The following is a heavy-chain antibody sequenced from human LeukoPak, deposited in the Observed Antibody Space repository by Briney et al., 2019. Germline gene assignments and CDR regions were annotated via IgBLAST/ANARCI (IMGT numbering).Heavy chain of an antibody. Sequence: TSETLSLTCTVSGASINSGGYYWNWIRQLPGKGLVWIGYICYSGSTNYKPYLKSRVTLSVNTSKNQSSLRLSSVTAADTAVYYCARLVNYYDSSGYLDFFDYWGPGTLVTVSS. CDR3: ARLVNYYDSSGYLDFFDY. CDR1: GASINSGGYY. J-gene: IGHJ4*02. V-gene: IGHV4-31*03. CDR2: ICYSGST. D-gene: IGHD3-22*01.